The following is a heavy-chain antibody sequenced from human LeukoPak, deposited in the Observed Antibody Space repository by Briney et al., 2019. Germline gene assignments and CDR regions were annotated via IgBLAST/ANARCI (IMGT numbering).Heavy chain of an antibody. CDR1: GYTFTSYH. V-gene: IGHV1-2*02. D-gene: IGHD3-16*01. Sequence: ASVKVSCKASGYTFTSYHMHWVRQAPGQGLERMGWMNPDSGGTNYAQKFKGRVTMTRDTSINTAYMDLRRLTSDDTAIYYCTTRGGDTLMRTEAFDYWGLGTLVTVSS. CDR3: TTRGGDTLMRTEAFDY. CDR2: MNPDSGGT. J-gene: IGHJ4*02.